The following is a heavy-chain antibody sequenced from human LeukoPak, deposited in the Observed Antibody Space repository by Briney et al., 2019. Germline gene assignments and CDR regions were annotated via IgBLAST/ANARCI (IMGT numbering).Heavy chain of an antibody. Sequence: GGSLRLSCAASGFPFSNHAMSWVRQPPGKGLEWVAAISNGNTYYADSVRGRFTISRDNSNDTVYLQLSSLRAEDSALYYCAKVRGVYCSSPACYYYDAWGQGTPVTVSS. V-gene: IGHV3-23*01. CDR1: GFPFSNHA. J-gene: IGHJ4*02. CDR2: ISNGNT. D-gene: IGHD2-2*01. CDR3: AKVRGVYCSSPACYYYDA.